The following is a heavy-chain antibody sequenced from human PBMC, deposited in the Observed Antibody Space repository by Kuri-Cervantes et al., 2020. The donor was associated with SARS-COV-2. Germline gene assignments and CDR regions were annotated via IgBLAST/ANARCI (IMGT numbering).Heavy chain of an antibody. Sequence: SETLSLTCTVSGGSISSYYWSWIRQPPGKGLEWSGYIYYSGSTNYNPSLKSRVTISVDTSKNQFSLKLSSVTAADTAVYYCARGSGYSSGWPLNWFDPWGQGTVVTVSS. CDR3: ARGSGYSSGWPLNWFDP. CDR2: IYYSGST. J-gene: IGHJ5*02. CDR1: GGSISSYY. V-gene: IGHV4-59*12. D-gene: IGHD6-19*01.